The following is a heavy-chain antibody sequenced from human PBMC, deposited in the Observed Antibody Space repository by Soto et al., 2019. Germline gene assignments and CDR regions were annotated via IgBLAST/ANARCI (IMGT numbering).Heavy chain of an antibody. D-gene: IGHD6-13*01. CDR2: NYYSRST. CDR3: ARYSGEAAAGPLDY. CDR1: GVSISSGCYY. J-gene: IGHJ4*02. V-gene: IGHV4-31*03. Sequence: QVQLQESGPGLVKPSQTLALICTVSGVSISSGCYYWSWIRQHPGKGLEWIGYNYYSRSTYSNPSLKSRVTLSVEKSKNQCSRKLSSVTAADTAMYYCARYSGEAAAGPLDYWGEGTQVTVSS.